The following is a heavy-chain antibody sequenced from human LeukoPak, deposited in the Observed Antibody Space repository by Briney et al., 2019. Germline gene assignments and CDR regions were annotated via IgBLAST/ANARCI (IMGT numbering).Heavy chain of an antibody. CDR2: IYYSGST. D-gene: IGHD5-18*01. V-gene: IGHV4-39*07. CDR1: GGSISSSSYY. CDR3: ARSGGYSYGSDWFDP. J-gene: IGHJ5*02. Sequence: PSETLSLTCTVSGGSISSSSYYWGWIRQPPGKGLEWIGSIYYSGSTYYNPSLKSRVTISVDTSKNQFSLKLSSVTAADTAVYYCARSGGYSYGSDWFDPWGQGTLVTVSS.